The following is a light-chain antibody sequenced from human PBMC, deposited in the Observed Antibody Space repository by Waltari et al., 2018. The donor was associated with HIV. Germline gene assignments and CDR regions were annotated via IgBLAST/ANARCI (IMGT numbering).Light chain of an antibody. CDR2: YKSDSDK. CDR1: NGVNVRSYR. J-gene: IGLJ3*02. V-gene: IGLV5-45*02. Sequence: QAVLTQPSSLSASPGASASLTCTFRNGVNVRSYRVYWYKKKPGSPPQYLLRYKSDSDKQQGSGVPSRFSGSKDASANAAILVISGLQPEDEADYYCMLWHSSSWVFGGGTKLTVL. CDR3: MLWHSSSWV.